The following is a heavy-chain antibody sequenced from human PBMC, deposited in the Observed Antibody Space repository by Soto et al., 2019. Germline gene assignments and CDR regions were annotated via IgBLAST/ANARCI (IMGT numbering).Heavy chain of an antibody. CDR3: ARQGFYYDSSGYYYYGMDV. V-gene: IGHV5-10-1*01. D-gene: IGHD3-22*01. J-gene: IGHJ6*02. CDR2: IDPSDSYT. Sequence: PGGSLKISCKGSGYSFTSYWISWVRQMPGKGLEWMGRIDPSDSYTNYSPSFQGHVTISADKSISTAYLQWSSLKASDTAMYYCARQGFYYDSSGYYYYGMDVWGQGTTVTVSS. CDR1: GYSFTSYW.